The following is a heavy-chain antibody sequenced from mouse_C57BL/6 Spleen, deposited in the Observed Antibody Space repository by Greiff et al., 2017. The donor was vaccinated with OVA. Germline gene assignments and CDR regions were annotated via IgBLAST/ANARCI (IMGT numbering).Heavy chain of an antibody. CDR2: INPNNGGT. Sequence: VQLQQSGPELVKPGASVKIPCKASGYTFTDYNMDWVKQSHGKSLEWIGDINPNNGGTIYNQKFKGKATLTVDKSSSTAYMERRSLTSEDTAVYYCARGGNYDHDGSWFAYWGQGTLVTVSA. D-gene: IGHD2-4*01. CDR1: GYTFTDYN. V-gene: IGHV1-18*01. CDR3: ARGGNYDHDGSWFAY. J-gene: IGHJ3*01.